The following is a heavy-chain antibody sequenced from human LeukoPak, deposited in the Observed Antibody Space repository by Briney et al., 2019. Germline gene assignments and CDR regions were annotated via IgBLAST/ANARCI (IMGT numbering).Heavy chain of an antibody. Sequence: PGGSLRLSCAASGFTFSSYGMHWVRQAPGKGLEWVAVISYDGSNKYYADSVKGRFTISRDNSKNTLYLQMNSLRSDDTAVYYCARRVLRYFDWLPAHGGNWFDPWGQGTLVTVSS. D-gene: IGHD3-9*01. CDR2: ISYDGSNK. CDR1: GFTFSSYG. V-gene: IGHV3-30*03. J-gene: IGHJ5*02. CDR3: ARRVLRYFDWLPAHGGNWFDP.